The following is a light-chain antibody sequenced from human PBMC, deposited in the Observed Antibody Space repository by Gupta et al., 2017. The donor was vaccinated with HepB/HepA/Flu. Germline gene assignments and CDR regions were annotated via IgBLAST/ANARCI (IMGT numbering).Light chain of an antibody. V-gene: IGLV2-23*02. J-gene: IGLJ3*02. CDR3: SAYASYSTGV. Sequence: QSALTQPASVSGSPGQSITISCTGSNSDVGTYNLVSCYQHHPDKPPKVIISEVDLRPTGVSDCFAGSKSGKSAFTKICGLQAEDDANYYCSAYASYSTGVFGGGTKLTVL. CDR1: NSDVGTYNL. CDR2: EVD.